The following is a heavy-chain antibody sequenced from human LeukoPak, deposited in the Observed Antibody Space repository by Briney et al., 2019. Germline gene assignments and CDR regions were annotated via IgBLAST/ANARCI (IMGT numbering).Heavy chain of an antibody. Sequence: KPSETLSLPCTVSGGSISSYYWSWIRQPPGKGLEWIGYIYYSGSTNYNPSLKSRVTISVDTSKNQFSLKLSSVTAADTAVYYCASSGYDFWSGYSSNWYFDLWGRGTLVTVSS. D-gene: IGHD3-3*01. V-gene: IGHV4-59*01. J-gene: IGHJ2*01. CDR2: IYYSGST. CDR1: GGSISSYY. CDR3: ASSGYDFWSGYSSNWYFDL.